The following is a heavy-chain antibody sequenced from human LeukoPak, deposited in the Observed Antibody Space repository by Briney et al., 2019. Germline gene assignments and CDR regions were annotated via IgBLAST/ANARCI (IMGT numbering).Heavy chain of an antibody. Sequence: PGGSLRLSCAASGFTFSSYAMSWVRQAPGKGLEWVSAISGSGGSTYYADSVKGRFTISRDNSKNTLYLQMNSLRAEDTAVYYCAKDPLIGSQVPNAFDYWGQGTLVTVSS. CDR1: GFTFSSYA. V-gene: IGHV3-23*01. J-gene: IGHJ4*02. D-gene: IGHD3-10*01. CDR3: AKDPLIGSQVPNAFDY. CDR2: ISGSGGST.